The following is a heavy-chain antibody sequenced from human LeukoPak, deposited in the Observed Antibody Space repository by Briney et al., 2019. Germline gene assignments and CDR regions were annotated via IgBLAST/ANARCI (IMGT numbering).Heavy chain of an antibody. Sequence: PGGSLRLSCAASGFTFSSYAMSWVRQAPGKGLEWVSAISGSGGSTYYADSVKGRFTISRDHYKNTLYLQMNSLRAEDTAVYYCARDLITMIVSIPWFDPWGQGTLVTVSS. CDR3: ARDLITMIVSIPWFDP. CDR1: GFTFSSYA. J-gene: IGHJ5*02. V-gene: IGHV3-23*01. CDR2: ISGSGGST. D-gene: IGHD3-22*01.